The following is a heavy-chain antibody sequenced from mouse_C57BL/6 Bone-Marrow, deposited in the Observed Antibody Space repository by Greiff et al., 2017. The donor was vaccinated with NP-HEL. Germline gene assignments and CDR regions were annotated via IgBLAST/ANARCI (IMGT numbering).Heavy chain of an antibody. V-gene: IGHV1-55*01. D-gene: IGHD1-1*01. J-gene: IGHJ2*01. CDR2: IYPGSGST. CDR3: ARVITTVVASFVC. Sequence: VQLQQPGAELVKPGASVKMSCKASGYTFTSYWITWVKQRPGQGLEWIGDIYPGSGSTNYNEKFKSKATLTVDTSSSTAYMQLSSLTSEDAAVYYCARVITTVVASFVCWGKGPTLTVSS. CDR1: GYTFTSYW.